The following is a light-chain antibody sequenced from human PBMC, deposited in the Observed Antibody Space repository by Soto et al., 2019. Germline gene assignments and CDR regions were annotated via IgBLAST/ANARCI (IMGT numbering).Light chain of an antibody. CDR1: QSVSTY. J-gene: IGKJ1*01. V-gene: IGKV3-11*01. CDR2: DTS. Sequence: EIVLTQSPATLSLSPGERVTLSCRASQSVSTYLAWYQQKPGQAPRLLIYDTSNRASDIPARFSGSGSGTDFTLTISSLEPEDFAVYYCQQRSNWPVTFGQGTKVEIK. CDR3: QQRSNWPVT.